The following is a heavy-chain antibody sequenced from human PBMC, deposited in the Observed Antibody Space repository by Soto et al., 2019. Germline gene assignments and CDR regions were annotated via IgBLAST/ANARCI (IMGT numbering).Heavy chain of an antibody. J-gene: IGHJ5*02. Sequence: GESLKISCKGSGYSVSSYWIGWVRQMPGKGLEWMGIIYPGDSDTRYSPSFQGQVTISADKSISTAYLQWSSLKASDTAMYYCARLYQLLAYNWFDPWGQGTLVTVSS. CDR3: ARLYQLLAYNWFDP. D-gene: IGHD2-2*01. CDR2: IYPGDSDT. V-gene: IGHV5-51*01. CDR1: GYSVSSYW.